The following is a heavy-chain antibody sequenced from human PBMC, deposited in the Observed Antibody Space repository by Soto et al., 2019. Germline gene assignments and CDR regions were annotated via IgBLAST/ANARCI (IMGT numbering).Heavy chain of an antibody. V-gene: IGHV1-69*08. CDR3: ARDGGGVVVPAADWYFDL. CDR1: GGTFSSYT. J-gene: IGHJ2*01. CDR2: IIPILGIA. Sequence: QVQLVQSGAEVKKPGSSVKVSCKASGGTFSSYTISWVRQAPGQGLEWMGRIIPILGIANYAQKFQGRVTITADKSPSPAYMELGSLRSEDTAVYYCARDGGGVVVPAADWYFDLWGRGTLVTVSS. D-gene: IGHD2-2*01.